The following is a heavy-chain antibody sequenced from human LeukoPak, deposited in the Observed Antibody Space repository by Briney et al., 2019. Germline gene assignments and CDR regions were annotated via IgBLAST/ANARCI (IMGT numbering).Heavy chain of an antibody. CDR2: IYYSGST. Sequence: SETLSLTCTVSGGSLGYYYWSWIRQPPGKGLEWIGYIYYSGSTNYNPSLKSRVTISVDTSKNQFSLKLSSVTAADTAVYYCARDLILTGYYNVFDIWGQETMVTVSS. CDR3: ARDLILTGYYNVFDI. CDR1: GGSLGYYY. V-gene: IGHV4-59*01. J-gene: IGHJ3*02. D-gene: IGHD3-9*01.